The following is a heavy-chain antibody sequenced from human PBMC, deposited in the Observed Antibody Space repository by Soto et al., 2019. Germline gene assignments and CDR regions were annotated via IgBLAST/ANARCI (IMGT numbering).Heavy chain of an antibody. Sequence: GWSLRLSCAASVFTFSTYSMNWCRQAPGKGLEWVSYISSSSSTMYYADSVKGRFTISRDNAKNSLYLQMNSLRDEDTAVYYCARDLAAADGPPHDYWGQGTLVTVSS. CDR3: ARDLAAADGPPHDY. J-gene: IGHJ4*02. CDR2: ISSSSSTM. V-gene: IGHV3-48*02. CDR1: VFTFSTYS. D-gene: IGHD6-13*01.